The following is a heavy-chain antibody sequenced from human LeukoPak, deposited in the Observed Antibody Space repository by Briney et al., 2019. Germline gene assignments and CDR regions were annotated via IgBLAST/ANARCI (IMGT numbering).Heavy chain of an antibody. V-gene: IGHV4-61*02. CDR3: ARDGGNWNQEIDY. CDR1: GGSISSSSYY. D-gene: IGHD1-20*01. Sequence: SETLSLTCTVSGGSISSSSYYWGWIRQPPGKGLEWIGRIYTSGSTNYNPSLKSRVTISVDTSKNQFSLKLSSVTAADTAVYYCARDGGNWNQEIDYWGQGTLVTVSS. J-gene: IGHJ4*02. CDR2: IYTSGST.